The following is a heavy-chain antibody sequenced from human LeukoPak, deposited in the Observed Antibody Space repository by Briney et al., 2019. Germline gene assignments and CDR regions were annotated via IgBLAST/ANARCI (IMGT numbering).Heavy chain of an antibody. J-gene: IGHJ4*02. V-gene: IGHV3-23*01. CDR2: INDRGVDT. Sequence: GGSLRLSCAASGFTFSNYAMSWVRQAPGKGLEWVSGINDRGVDTYYTDSVKGRFTISRDNSKNTLYLQVNSLRAEDTAVYYCAKGGKWDVTPFDYWGQGTLVTVSS. CDR1: GFTFSNYA. CDR3: AKGGKWDVTPFDY. D-gene: IGHD1-26*01.